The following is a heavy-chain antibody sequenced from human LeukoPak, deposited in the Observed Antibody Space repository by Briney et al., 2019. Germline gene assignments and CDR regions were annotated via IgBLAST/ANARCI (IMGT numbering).Heavy chain of an antibody. J-gene: IGHJ4*02. CDR1: GGSISGSDYY. CDR3: ARVRIVVVTASYYFDY. V-gene: IGHV4-30-4*01. Sequence: SETLSLTCSVSGGSISGSDYYWSWIRQPPGKGLEWIGYMYYTGLSYYNPSLKSRVTISVDTSKNQFSLNLNSVTAADTAVYYCARVRIVVVTASYYFDYWGQGTLVTVSS. D-gene: IGHD2-21*02. CDR2: MYYTGLS.